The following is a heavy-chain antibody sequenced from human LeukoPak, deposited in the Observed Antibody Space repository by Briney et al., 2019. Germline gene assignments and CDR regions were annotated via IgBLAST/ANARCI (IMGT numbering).Heavy chain of an antibody. CDR2: IIPILGIA. D-gene: IGHD6-19*01. CDR3: ASGIAVAGTRATDPFDY. J-gene: IGHJ4*02. V-gene: IGHV1-69*04. CDR1: GGTFSSYA. Sequence: SVKVSCKASGGTFSSYAISWVRQAPGQGLEWMGRIIPILGIANYAQKFQGRVTITADKSTSTAYMELSGLRSEDTAVYNCASGIAVAGTRATDPFDYWGQGTLVTVSS.